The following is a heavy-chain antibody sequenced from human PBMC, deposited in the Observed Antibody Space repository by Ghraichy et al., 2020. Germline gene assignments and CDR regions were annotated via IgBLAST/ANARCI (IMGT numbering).Heavy chain of an antibody. J-gene: IGHJ3*02. Sequence: GESLNISCAASGFTVSSNYMSWVRQAPGKGLEWVSVIYSGGSTYYADSVKGRFTISRHNSKNTLYLQMNSLRAEDTAVYYCARGPRTIKDAFDIWGQGTMVTVSS. CDR3: ARGPRTIKDAFDI. CDR1: GFTVSSNY. D-gene: IGHD5-12*01. V-gene: IGHV3-53*04. CDR2: IYSGGST.